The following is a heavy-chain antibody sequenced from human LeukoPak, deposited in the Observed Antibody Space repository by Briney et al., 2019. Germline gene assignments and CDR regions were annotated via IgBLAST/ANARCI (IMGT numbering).Heavy chain of an antibody. D-gene: IGHD3-3*01. Sequence: SETLSLTCTVSGGSISSYHWSWIRQPAGKGLEWIGRIYTSGSTNYNPSLKSRVTMSVDTSKNQFSLKLSSVTAADTAVYYCARGLEYYDFWSGYPANYFDYWGQGTLVTVSS. CDR2: IYTSGST. CDR3: ARGLEYYDFWSGYPANYFDY. J-gene: IGHJ4*02. CDR1: GGSISSYH. V-gene: IGHV4-4*07.